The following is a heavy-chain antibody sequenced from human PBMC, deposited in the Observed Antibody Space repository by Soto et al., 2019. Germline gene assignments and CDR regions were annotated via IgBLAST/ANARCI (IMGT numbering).Heavy chain of an antibody. V-gene: IGHV4-34*01. CDR2: INHSGSS. CDR3: ARGIALILVVQTDAPDKYYFDS. CDR1: GGSFSGYY. J-gene: IGHJ4*02. D-gene: IGHD3-22*01. Sequence: SETLSLTCAVYGGSFSGYYWTWIRQPPGKGLEWIGEINHSGSSNYNPSLESRVTISVDTSKNQFSLKLSSVTAADTAVYYCARGIALILVVQTDAPDKYYFDSWGQGTLVTVSS.